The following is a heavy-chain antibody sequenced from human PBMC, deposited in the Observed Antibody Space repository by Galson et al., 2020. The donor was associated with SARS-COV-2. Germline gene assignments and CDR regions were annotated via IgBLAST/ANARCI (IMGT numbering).Heavy chain of an antibody. CDR2: IYSGGTT. Sequence: ASETLSPTCTVSGGSISTNNCFWDWIRQPTGKGLEWTGSIYSGGTTYYHPSLTSRLTKSMYTSKNQFSLNLSSVTAADTAVYYCSRDQGYGSSWSIVDPFDHWGQGTLVTVSS. CDR1: GGSISTNNCF. V-gene: IGHV4-39*07. CDR3: SRDQGYGSSWSIVDPFDH. J-gene: IGHJ4*02. D-gene: IGHD6-13*01.